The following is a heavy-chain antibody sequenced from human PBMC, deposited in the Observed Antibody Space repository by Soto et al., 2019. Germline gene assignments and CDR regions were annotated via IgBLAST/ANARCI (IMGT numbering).Heavy chain of an antibody. J-gene: IGHJ4*02. D-gene: IGHD6-13*01. CDR3: AKGLGISWYGPLFDY. Sequence: GGSLRLSCAASVFTFSSYAMSWVRQAPGKGLEWVSAISGSGGSTYYADSVKGRFTISRDNSKNTLYLQMNSLRAEDTAVYYCAKGLGISWYGPLFDYWGQGTLVTVSS. V-gene: IGHV3-23*01. CDR2: ISGSGGST. CDR1: VFTFSSYA.